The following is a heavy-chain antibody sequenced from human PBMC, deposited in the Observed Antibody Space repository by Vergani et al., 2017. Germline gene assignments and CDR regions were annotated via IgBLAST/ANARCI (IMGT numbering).Heavy chain of an antibody. V-gene: IGHV4-59*08. CDR2: VFHSGST. CDR1: GGSISTFY. Sequence: QVQLQESGPGLVKPSETLSLSCIISGGSISTFYWSWIRQPPGKGLEWIGYVFHSGSTNYSPSLKSRVTISLDTSKSQFSLRLTSVTAADTAVYYCTRHCAVVAANNWFDPWGQGTLVTVSS. CDR3: TRHCAVVAANNWFDP. D-gene: IGHD2-15*01. J-gene: IGHJ5*02.